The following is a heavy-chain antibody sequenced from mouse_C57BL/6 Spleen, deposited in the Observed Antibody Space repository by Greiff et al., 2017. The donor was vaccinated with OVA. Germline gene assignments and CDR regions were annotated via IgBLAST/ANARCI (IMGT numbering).Heavy chain of an antibody. CDR3: ARWGGGYFDV. Sequence: EVQLQQSGPELVKPGASVKISCKASGYTFTDYYMNWVKQSHGKSLEWIGDINPNNGGTSYNQKFKGKATLTVDKSSSTAYMELRSLTSEDSAVYYCARWGGGYFDVWGTGTTVTVSS. V-gene: IGHV1-26*01. CDR2: INPNNGGT. J-gene: IGHJ1*03. CDR1: GYTFTDYY.